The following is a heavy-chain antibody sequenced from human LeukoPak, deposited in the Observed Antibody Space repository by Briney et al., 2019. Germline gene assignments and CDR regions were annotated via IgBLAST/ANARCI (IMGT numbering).Heavy chain of an antibody. D-gene: IGHD6-13*01. CDR1: GGSFSGYC. Sequence: KTSETLSLTCAVYGGSFSGYCWSWIRQPPGKGLEWIGEINHSGSTNYNPSLKSRVTISVDTSKNQFSLKLSSVTAADTAVYYFASHRSSSWYRGASDIWGQGTMVTVSS. V-gene: IGHV4-34*01. CDR2: INHSGST. J-gene: IGHJ3*02. CDR3: ASHRSSSWYRGASDI.